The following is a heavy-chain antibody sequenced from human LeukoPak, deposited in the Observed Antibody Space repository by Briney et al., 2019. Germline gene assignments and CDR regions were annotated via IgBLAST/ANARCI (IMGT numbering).Heavy chain of an antibody. J-gene: IGHJ4*02. V-gene: IGHV5-51*01. Sequence: GESLKISCKGSGFTFTSHWIGWVRQMPGKGLEWMGIIYPGDSDTRYSPSFQGQVTISADKSTSTAYLQWSSLKASDTAIYYCARCIRGGNWPPDFWGQGTLVTVSS. CDR3: ARCIRGGNWPPDF. CDR2: IYPGDSDT. CDR1: GFTFTSHW. D-gene: IGHD1-1*01.